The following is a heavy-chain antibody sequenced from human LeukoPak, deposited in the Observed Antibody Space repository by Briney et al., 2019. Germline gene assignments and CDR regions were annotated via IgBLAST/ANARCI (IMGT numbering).Heavy chain of an antibody. CDR3: AKDHLVYSGSYFFDY. J-gene: IGHJ4*02. Sequence: GGSLRLSCAASGFTFSSYGMQWVRQAPGKGLEWVAVISYDGSNKYYADSVKGRFTISRDNSKNTLYLQMNSLRAEDTAVYYCAKDHLVYSGSYFFDYWGQGTLVTVSS. CDR1: GFTFSSYG. V-gene: IGHV3-30*18. CDR2: ISYDGSNK. D-gene: IGHD1-26*01.